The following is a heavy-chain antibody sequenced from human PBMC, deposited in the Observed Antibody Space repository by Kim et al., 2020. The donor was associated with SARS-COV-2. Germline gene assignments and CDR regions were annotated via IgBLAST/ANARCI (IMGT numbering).Heavy chain of an antibody. CDR3: AKSHTRYFDCLLHPLRKSSPLGY. CDR1: GFTFSSYA. J-gene: IGHJ4*02. Sequence: GGSLRLSCAASGFTFSSYAMSWVRQAPGKGLEWVSAISGSGGSTYYADSVKGRFTISRDNSKNTLYLQMNSLRAEDTAVYYCAKSHTRYFDCLLHPLRKSSPLGYWGQGTLVTVSS. D-gene: IGHD3-9*01. CDR2: ISGSGGST. V-gene: IGHV3-23*01.